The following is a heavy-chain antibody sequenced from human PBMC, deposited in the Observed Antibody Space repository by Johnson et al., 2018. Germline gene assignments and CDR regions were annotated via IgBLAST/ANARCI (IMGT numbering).Heavy chain of an antibody. CDR1: GFTFSDYY. Sequence: QLVESGGGLVKPGGSLRLSCAASGFTFSDYYMSWIRQAPGKGLEWVSYVSSSGGDFIYYADSVKGRFTISRDNAKNSLYLQMNSLRAEDTAVYYCARIYSSDWKILDYWGQGTLVTVSS. D-gene: IGHD6-19*01. CDR3: ARIYSSDWKILDY. J-gene: IGHJ4*02. V-gene: IGHV3-11*01. CDR2: VSSSGGDFI.